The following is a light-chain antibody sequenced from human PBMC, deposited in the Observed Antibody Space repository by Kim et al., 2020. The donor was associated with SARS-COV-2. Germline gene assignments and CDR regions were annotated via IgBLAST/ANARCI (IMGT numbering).Light chain of an antibody. J-gene: IGLJ3*02. V-gene: IGLV1-44*01. Sequence: ELTQPPSASGTPGQRVTISCSGSSSNIGSNTVNWYQQLPGTAPKLLIYSNNQRPSGVPDRFSGSKSGTSASLAISGLQSEDEADYYCAAWDDSLNGPYWVFGGGTQLTVL. CDR1: SSNIGSNT. CDR2: SNN. CDR3: AAWDDSLNGPYWV.